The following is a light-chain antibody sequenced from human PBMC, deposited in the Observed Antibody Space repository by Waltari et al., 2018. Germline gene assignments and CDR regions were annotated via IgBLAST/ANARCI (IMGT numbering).Light chain of an antibody. Sequence: SYELTQPPSLSVSPGQTASITCARDKLGDKYVSCYQLTPGPSPVLVIYQDSQRPSGIHERFSGSTSGNTATLTISGTQAMDEADYYCQAWDSSTVVFGGGTKLTVL. CDR1: KLGDKY. CDR2: QDS. V-gene: IGLV3-1*01. CDR3: QAWDSSTVV. J-gene: IGLJ2*01.